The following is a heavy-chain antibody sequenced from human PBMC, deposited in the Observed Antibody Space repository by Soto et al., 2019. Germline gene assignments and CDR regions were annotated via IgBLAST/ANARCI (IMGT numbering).Heavy chain of an antibody. CDR1: GYIFPNYW. J-gene: IGHJ4*02. Sequence: EVQLVQSGAEVKKPGESLKISCEGSGYIFPNYWIAWVRQMPGKGLEWMGIIYPGDSDTRYGPSFQGQVTISADKTISNAYLQWSSLKASDTAMYYCARGNYYYGSGIYYFRNFDYWGQGTLVTVSS. CDR3: ARGNYYYGSGIYYFRNFDY. D-gene: IGHD3-10*01. CDR2: IYPGDSDT. V-gene: IGHV5-51*03.